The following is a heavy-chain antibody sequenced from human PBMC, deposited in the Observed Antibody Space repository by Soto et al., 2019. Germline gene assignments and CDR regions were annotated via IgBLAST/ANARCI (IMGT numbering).Heavy chain of an antibody. Sequence: QVQLVEAGGGVVQPGRSLRLSCAASGFTFSTYGMHWVRQAPGEGLEWVAVISYDGRKKYYEDSVKGRFTISRDNSKNTLYLQMNSLRAEDTAVYYCAKDHYYDSGSYSPYYFDYWGQGTLVTVSS. CDR1: GFTFSTYG. CDR3: AKDHYYDSGSYSPYYFDY. CDR2: ISYDGRKK. D-gene: IGHD3-10*01. V-gene: IGHV3-30*18. J-gene: IGHJ4*02.